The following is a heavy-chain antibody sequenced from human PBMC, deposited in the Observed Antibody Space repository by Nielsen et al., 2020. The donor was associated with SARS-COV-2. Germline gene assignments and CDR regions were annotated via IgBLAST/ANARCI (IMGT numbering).Heavy chain of an antibody. V-gene: IGHV4-38-2*02. Sequence: SETLSLTCTVSGYSISSGYYWGWIRQPPGKGLEWIGEISHSGSTNYNPSLKSRVTISVDTSKNQFSLKQSSVTAADTAVYYCARGKPVKYSYGYYHYYYMDVWGKGTTVTVSS. CDR2: ISHSGST. D-gene: IGHD5-18*01. CDR1: GYSISSGYY. J-gene: IGHJ6*03. CDR3: ARGKPVKYSYGYYHYYYMDV.